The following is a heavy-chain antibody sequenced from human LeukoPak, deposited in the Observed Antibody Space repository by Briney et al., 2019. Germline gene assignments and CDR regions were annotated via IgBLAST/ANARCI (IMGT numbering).Heavy chain of an antibody. CDR2: MNPISGNT. CDR1: GYTFTSYD. CDR3: ARGNDYVWGSYRSLSYYYYYMDV. J-gene: IGHJ6*03. D-gene: IGHD3-16*02. V-gene: IGHV1-8*01. Sequence: ASVRVSCKASGYTFTSYDINWVRQAPGQGLEWMGWMNPISGNTGYAQMFQGRVTVTRNTSISTAYMELSSLRSEDTAVYYCARGNDYVWGSYRSLSYYYYYMDVWGKGTTVTISS.